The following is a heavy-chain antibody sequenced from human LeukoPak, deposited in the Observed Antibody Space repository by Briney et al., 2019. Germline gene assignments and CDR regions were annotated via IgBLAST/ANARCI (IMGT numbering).Heavy chain of an antibody. CDR1: GFTFSSYW. J-gene: IGHJ4*02. D-gene: IGHD3-16*01. CDR3: AKVSYYDYVWGSEIDY. V-gene: IGHV3-23*01. Sequence: GGSLRLSCAASGFTFSSYWMHWVRQAPGKGLEWVSAISGSGGSTYYADSVKGRFTISRDNSKNTLYLQMNSLRAEDTAVYYCAKVSYYDYVWGSEIDYWGQGTLVTVSS. CDR2: ISGSGGST.